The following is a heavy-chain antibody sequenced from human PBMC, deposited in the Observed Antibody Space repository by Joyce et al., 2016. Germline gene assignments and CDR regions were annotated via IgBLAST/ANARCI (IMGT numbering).Heavy chain of an antibody. CDR2: FIPFLGAA. CDR1: GGDFSNYT. V-gene: IGHV1-69*12. D-gene: IGHD1-14*01. Sequence: QVLLLQSGAAVKRPGSSLTVSCMSSGGDFSNYTVNWVRQAPGQLLEWMGGFIPFLGAAKYAEDFHGRVTLTANQSTRTAYLELSSLTSADTAVYYCARGGTSSDHYFFYTLDVWGPGTTVIVAS. CDR3: ARGGTSSDHYFFYTLDV. J-gene: IGHJ6*02.